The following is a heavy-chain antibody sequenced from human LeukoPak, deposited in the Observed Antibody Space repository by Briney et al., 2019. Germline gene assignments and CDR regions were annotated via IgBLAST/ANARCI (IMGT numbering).Heavy chain of an antibody. CDR1: GGSISSSNW. D-gene: IGHD2-2*01. CDR3: ARRAPWGWSCSSTSCYSFDY. J-gene: IGHJ4*02. Sequence: PSGTLSLTCAVSGGSISSSNWWSWVRQPPGKGLEWIGEIYHSGSTNYNPSLKSRVTISVDTSKNQFSLKLSSVTAADTAVYYCARRAPWGWSCSSTSCYSFDYWGQGTLVTVSS. CDR2: IYHSGST. V-gene: IGHV4-4*02.